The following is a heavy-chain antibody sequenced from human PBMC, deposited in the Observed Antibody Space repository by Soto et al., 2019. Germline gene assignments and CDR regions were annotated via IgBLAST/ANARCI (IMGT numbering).Heavy chain of an antibody. J-gene: IGHJ6*02. V-gene: IGHV3-30*18. CDR1: GFSFSTYG. Sequence: QEQLEESGGGVVQPGRSLRLSCAASGFSFSTYGIHWVRQAPGKGLEWVSLISNDGSNKYYAGSVKGRFTISRNNSKDTVHLQMNSLRSEDTAVYSCAKPKESSWLIHRFFDRYGTDMWAQGTTITVS. D-gene: IGHD6-13*01. CDR2: ISNDGSNK. CDR3: AKPKESSWLIHRFFDRYGTDM.